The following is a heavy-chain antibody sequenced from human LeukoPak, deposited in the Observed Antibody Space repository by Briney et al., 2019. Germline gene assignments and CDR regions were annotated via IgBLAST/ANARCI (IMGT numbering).Heavy chain of an antibody. CDR3: ARDSNKWDFDY. V-gene: IGHV1-46*01. CDR2: INPSGGST. J-gene: IGHJ4*02. CDR1: GYTFTSYY. D-gene: IGHD1-26*01. Sequence: ASVKVSCKASGYTFTSYYMHWVRQAPGQGLEWMGIINPSGGSTSYAQKFQGRVTMTRDTSTSTVYMELSSLRSENTAVYYCARDSNKWDFDYWGQGTLVTVSS.